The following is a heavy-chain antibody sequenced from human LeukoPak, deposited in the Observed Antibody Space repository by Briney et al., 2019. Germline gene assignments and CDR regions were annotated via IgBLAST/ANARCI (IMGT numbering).Heavy chain of an antibody. V-gene: IGHV3-21*01. J-gene: IGHJ4*02. CDR2: ISTSTSYI. D-gene: IGHD3-10*01. CDR3: ARGMLRGVMDY. Sequence: GGSLRLSCAASGFTFSSYSMNWVRQAPGKGLEWVSSISTSTSYIYYADSVKGRFTISRDNAKNSLYLQMNNLRAEDTAVYYCARGMLRGVMDYWGQGTLVTVSS. CDR1: GFTFSSYS.